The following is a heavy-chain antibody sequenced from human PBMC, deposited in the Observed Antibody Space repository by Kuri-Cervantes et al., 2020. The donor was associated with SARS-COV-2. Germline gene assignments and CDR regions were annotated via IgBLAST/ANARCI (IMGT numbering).Heavy chain of an antibody. CDR3: AKVGAGYCSGGSCDSVVVD. Sequence: GGSLRLSCAACGFTFSSYDMHWVRQATGKDLEWVSAIGTAGDTYYPGSVKGQFTISRDNSKNTLYLQMNSLRAEDTAVYYYAKVGAGYCSGGSCDSVVVDWGQGTLVTVSS. D-gene: IGHD2-15*01. CDR2: IGTAGDT. J-gene: IGHJ4*02. CDR1: GFTFSSYD. V-gene: IGHV3-13*03.